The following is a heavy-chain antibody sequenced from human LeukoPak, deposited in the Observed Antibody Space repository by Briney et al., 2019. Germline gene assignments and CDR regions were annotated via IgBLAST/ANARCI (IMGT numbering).Heavy chain of an antibody. V-gene: IGHV3-7*01. CDR1: GFTFINYW. CDR2: INQDGSEK. CDR3: TRENWHLDY. J-gene: IGHJ4*02. Sequence: PGGSLRLSCAASGFTFINYWMSWVRQAPGKGLEWVGNINQDGSEKYYGDSVKDRFTISRDNAKNSLYLQMNSLRAEDAAVYHCTRENWHLDYWGQGNLVTVSS.